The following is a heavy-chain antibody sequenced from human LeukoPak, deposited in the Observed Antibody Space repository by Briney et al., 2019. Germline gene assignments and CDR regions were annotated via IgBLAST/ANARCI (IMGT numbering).Heavy chain of an antibody. D-gene: IGHD4-17*01. J-gene: IGHJ6*03. CDR2: LIPLYGAT. CDR1: GSTFTNYA. V-gene: IGHV1-69*05. CDR3: AVGDPFNYYMHL. Sequence: SVKLSCNASGSTFTNYAISYLRQAPGQPLEWMGGLIPLYGATNYTQSFQGRITITTDESTTTAYMELSSMRSEDTVVYFWAVGDPFNYYMHLWGKGTTVTVFS.